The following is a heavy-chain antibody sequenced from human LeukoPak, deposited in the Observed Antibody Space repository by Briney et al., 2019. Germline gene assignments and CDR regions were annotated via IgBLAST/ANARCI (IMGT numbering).Heavy chain of an antibody. D-gene: IGHD2-2*01. V-gene: IGHV1-69*13. CDR2: IIPIFGTA. CDR1: GGTFSSYA. J-gene: IGHJ4*02. CDR3: ASGSDIVVVPAAMRNVDIVATFDY. Sequence: ASVKVSCKASGGTFSSYAISWVRQAPGQGLEWMGGIIPIFGTANYAQKFQGRVTITADESTSTAYMELSSLRSEDTAVYYCASGSDIVVVPAAMRNVDIVATFDYWGQGTPVTVSS.